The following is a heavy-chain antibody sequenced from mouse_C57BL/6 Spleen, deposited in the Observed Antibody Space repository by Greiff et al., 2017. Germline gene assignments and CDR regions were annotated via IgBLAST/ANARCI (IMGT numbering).Heavy chain of an antibody. CDR2: IDPEDGET. CDR3: AVWLRQKDWYFDV. D-gene: IGHD2-2*01. CDR1: GFNIKDYY. J-gene: IGHJ1*03. Sequence: VQLQQSGAELVKPGASVKLSCTASGFNIKDYYMHWVKQRPEQGLEWIGRIDPEDGETKYAPKFQGKATITADTSSNPAYLQLSSLTSEDTAVYYCAVWLRQKDWYFDVWGTGTTVTVSS. V-gene: IGHV14-2*01.